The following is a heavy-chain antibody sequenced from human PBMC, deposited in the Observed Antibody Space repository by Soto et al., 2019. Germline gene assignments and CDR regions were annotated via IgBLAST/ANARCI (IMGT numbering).Heavy chain of an antibody. CDR3: ARLQLVQKVIDY. J-gene: IGHJ4*02. CDR2: IFYSGGT. CDR1: GDSISTYY. D-gene: IGHD1-1*01. Sequence: PSETLSLTCTVSGDSISTYYWSWIRQPPGKGLQWIGYIFYSGGTAYNPSLKSRVTISLDMSKKQISLKLSSVTTADTATYFCARLQLVQKVIDYWGKGTMVT. V-gene: IGHV4-59*01.